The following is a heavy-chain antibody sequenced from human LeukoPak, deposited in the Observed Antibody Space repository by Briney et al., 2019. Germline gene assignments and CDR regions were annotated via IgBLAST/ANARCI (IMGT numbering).Heavy chain of an antibody. CDR2: IKQDGSDR. CDR3: VRNLAVAGTCFDS. Sequence: GGPLRLSCAASGFTFRNYWMSGVRQAPGTGLEWGANIKQDGSDRNYVTSVRGRFTISRDNAESSLFLQMNSLRAEDTAVYYCVRNLAVAGTCFDSWGQGTLVTVSS. J-gene: IGHJ4*02. D-gene: IGHD6-19*01. CDR1: GFTFRNYW. V-gene: IGHV3-7*03.